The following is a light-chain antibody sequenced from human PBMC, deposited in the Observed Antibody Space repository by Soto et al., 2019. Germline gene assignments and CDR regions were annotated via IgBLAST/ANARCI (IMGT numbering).Light chain of an antibody. CDR1: QSVLYSSNNKNY. V-gene: IGKV4-1*01. Sequence: DIVMTQSPDSLAVSLGERATINCKSSQSVLYSSNNKNYLAWYQQKPGQPPKLLIYWASTRESGVPDRFSGSGSGTDFALTISSLQAEDEAVYYCQQSYTTPRTFGQGTKVEIK. J-gene: IGKJ1*01. CDR3: QQSYTTPRT. CDR2: WAS.